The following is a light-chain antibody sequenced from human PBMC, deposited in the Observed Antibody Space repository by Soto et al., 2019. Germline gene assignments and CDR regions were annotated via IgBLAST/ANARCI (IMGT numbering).Light chain of an antibody. V-gene: IGKV3-20*01. Sequence: EIVLTQSPGTLSLSPGERATLSCRASQSVTGTSLAWYQQIPGRAPRLLIYGTSIRATGIPDRFSGSGSGTDFTLTISRLEPEDFAVYYCQQYGSSPLPSGGGTKIEIK. J-gene: IGKJ4*01. CDR3: QQYGSSPLP. CDR1: QSVTGTS. CDR2: GTS.